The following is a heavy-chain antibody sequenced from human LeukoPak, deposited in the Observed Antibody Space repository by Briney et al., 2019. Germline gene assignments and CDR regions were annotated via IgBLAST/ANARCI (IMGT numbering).Heavy chain of an antibody. CDR3: ATGVGATNAFDI. V-gene: IGHV1-24*01. CDR1: GYTRTELS. J-gene: IGHJ3*02. Sequence: ASVKVSCKVSGYTRTELSMHWVRQAPGKGLEWMGGFDPEDGETIYAQKFQRRVTMTEDTSTDTAYMELSSLRSDDTAVYYCATGVGATNAFDIWGQGTMVTVSS. D-gene: IGHD1-26*01. CDR2: FDPEDGET.